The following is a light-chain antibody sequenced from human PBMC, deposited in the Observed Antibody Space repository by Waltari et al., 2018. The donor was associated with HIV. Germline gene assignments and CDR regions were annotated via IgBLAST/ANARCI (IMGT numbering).Light chain of an antibody. CDR3: CSYAGSTTWVV. CDR1: SSDAGSYNL. Sequence: QSALTQPASVSGSPGQSITISCTGTSSDAGSYNLVSWYQQYPGKAPKFMIYEVSKRPSGVSNRFSGSKSGNTASLTISGLQTEDEADYYCCSYAGSTTWVVFGGGTKLTVL. CDR2: EVS. V-gene: IGLV2-23*02. J-gene: IGLJ2*01.